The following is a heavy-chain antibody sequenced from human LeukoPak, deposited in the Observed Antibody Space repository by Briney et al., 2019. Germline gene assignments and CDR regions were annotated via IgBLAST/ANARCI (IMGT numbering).Heavy chain of an antibody. Sequence: GGSLRLSCAASGFTFSIYAMSWLRQAPGKGLERVSAISGSGGSTYYADSVKGRFTISRDNSKNTLYLQMNSLRAEDTAVYYCAHIPTAAQNDYWGQGTLVTVSS. CDR3: AHIPTAAQNDY. D-gene: IGHD2-21*02. V-gene: IGHV3-23*01. CDR2: ISGSGGST. J-gene: IGHJ4*02. CDR1: GFTFSIYA.